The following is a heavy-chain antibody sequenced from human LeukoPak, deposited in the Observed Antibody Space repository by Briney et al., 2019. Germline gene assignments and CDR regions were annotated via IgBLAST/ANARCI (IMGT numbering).Heavy chain of an antibody. CDR1: RHSFTRYY. CDR2: ISAYNGNT. V-gene: IGHV1-18*04. J-gene: IGHJ4*02. D-gene: IGHD5-18*01. Sequence: ASVNVSCKPCRHSFTRYYMLELRQAPGQGLEWMGWISAYNGNTNYAQKLQGRVTMTTDTSTSTAYMELRSLRSDDTAVYYCARDRVQDTAGRDQWGQGTLVTVSS. CDR3: ARDRVQDTAGRDQ.